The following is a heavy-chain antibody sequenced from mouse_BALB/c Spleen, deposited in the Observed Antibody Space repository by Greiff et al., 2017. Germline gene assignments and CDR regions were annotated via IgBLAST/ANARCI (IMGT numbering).Heavy chain of an antibody. J-gene: IGHJ3*01. CDR2: ILPGSGST. V-gene: IGHV1-9*01. CDR3: ARGERGWFAY. CDR1: GYTFSSYW. Sequence: QVQLQQSGAELMKPGASVKISCKATGYTFSSYWIEWVKQRPGHGLEWIGEILPGSGSTKYNEKFKGKATFTADTSSNTAYMQLSSLTSEDSAVYYGARGERGWFAYWGQGTLVTVSA.